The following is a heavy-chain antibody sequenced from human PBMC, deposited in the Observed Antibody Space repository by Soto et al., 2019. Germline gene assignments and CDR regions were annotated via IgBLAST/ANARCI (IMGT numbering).Heavy chain of an antibody. J-gene: IGHJ4*02. CDR2: ISYDGSNK. CDR1: GFTFSSCA. Sequence: QVQLVESGGGVVQPGRSLRLSCAASGFTFSSCAMHWVRQAPGKGLEWVAVISYDGSNKYYADSVKGRFTVSRGNSKNTLYLQVNSLRAEDTAVYYCARDKRDLRFLEWSYYFDYWGQGTLVTVSS. V-gene: IGHV3-30-3*01. D-gene: IGHD3-3*01. CDR3: ARDKRDLRFLEWSYYFDY.